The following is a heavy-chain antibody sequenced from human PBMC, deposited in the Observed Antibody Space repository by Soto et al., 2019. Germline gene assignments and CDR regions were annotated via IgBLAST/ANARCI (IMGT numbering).Heavy chain of an antibody. CDR1: GGSISSGDYY. Sequence: LSLTCTVSGGSISSGDYYWSWIRQPPGKGLEWIGYIYYSGSTYYNPSLKSRVTISVDTSKNQFSLKLSSVTAADTAVYYCASYRPLHYYYGMDVWGQGTTVPVSS. D-gene: IGHD6-6*01. CDR3: ASYRPLHYYYGMDV. CDR2: IYYSGST. J-gene: IGHJ6*02. V-gene: IGHV4-30-4*01.